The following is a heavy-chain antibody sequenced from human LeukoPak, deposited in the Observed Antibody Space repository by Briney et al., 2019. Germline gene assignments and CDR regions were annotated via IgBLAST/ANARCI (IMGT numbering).Heavy chain of an antibody. CDR3: ARGVAAKPYDWFDP. CDR1: GFTFSSYA. CDR2: IYSGGST. Sequence: GGSLRLSCAASGFTFSSYAMSWVRQAPGKGLEWVSVIYSGGSTYYADSVKGRFTISRHNSKNTLYLQMNSLRAEDTAVYYCARGVAAKPYDWFDPWGQGTLVTVSS. V-gene: IGHV3-53*04. J-gene: IGHJ5*02. D-gene: IGHD2-15*01.